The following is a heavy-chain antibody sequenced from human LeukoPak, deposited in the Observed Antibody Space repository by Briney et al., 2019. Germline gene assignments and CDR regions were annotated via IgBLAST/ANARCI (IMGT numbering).Heavy chain of an antibody. CDR3: ARVVDTAMFDI. CDR2: VYYSGNT. Sequence: PSETLSLTCTVSGGSITSSSYYWGWIRQPPGKGLEWIGSVYYSGNTYYNPSLKSRVTISVDTSKNQFSLKLSSVTAADTAVYYCARVVDTAMFDIWGQGTMVTVSS. J-gene: IGHJ3*02. D-gene: IGHD5-18*01. V-gene: IGHV4-39*07. CDR1: GGSITSSSYY.